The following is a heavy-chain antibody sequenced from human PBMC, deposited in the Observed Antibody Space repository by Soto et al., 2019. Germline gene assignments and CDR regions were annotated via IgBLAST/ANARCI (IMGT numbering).Heavy chain of an antibody. J-gene: IGHJ6*03. CDR1: GFTFSSYW. CDR3: AREGITMVRGVIIPYYYYMDV. Sequence: GGSLRLSCAASGFTFSSYWMHWVRQAPGKGLVWVSRINSDGSSTSYADSVKGRFTISRDNAKNTLYLQMNSLRAEDTAVYYCAREGITMVRGVIIPYYYYMDVWGKGTTVTVSS. V-gene: IGHV3-74*01. D-gene: IGHD3-10*01. CDR2: INSDGSST.